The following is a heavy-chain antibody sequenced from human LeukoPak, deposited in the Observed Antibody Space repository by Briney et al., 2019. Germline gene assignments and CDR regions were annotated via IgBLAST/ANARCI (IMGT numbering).Heavy chain of an antibody. Sequence: GASVKVSCKASGYTFTSYGISWVRQAPGQGLEWMGGIIPIFGTANYAQKFQGRVTITADESTSTAYMELSSLRSEDTAVYYCAREPSGYDFLGVYFDYWGQGTLVTVSS. CDR1: GYTFTSYG. D-gene: IGHD5-12*01. CDR2: IIPIFGTA. CDR3: AREPSGYDFLGVYFDY. V-gene: IGHV1-69*13. J-gene: IGHJ4*02.